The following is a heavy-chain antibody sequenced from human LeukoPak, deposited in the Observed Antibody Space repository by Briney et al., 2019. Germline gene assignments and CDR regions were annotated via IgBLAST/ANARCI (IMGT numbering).Heavy chain of an antibody. CDR3: AKGAGGFSYYNWFDP. V-gene: IGHV4-39*07. J-gene: IGHJ5*02. D-gene: IGHD5-18*01. CDR1: GGSISSYY. CDR2: IYYSGTT. Sequence: SETLSLTCTVSGGSISSYYWGWIRQPPGKGLEWIGSIYYSGTTHYNPSLESRVTISVDTSKNQFSLKLASVTAADTAVYYCAKGAGGFSYYNWFDPWGQGTLVTVSS.